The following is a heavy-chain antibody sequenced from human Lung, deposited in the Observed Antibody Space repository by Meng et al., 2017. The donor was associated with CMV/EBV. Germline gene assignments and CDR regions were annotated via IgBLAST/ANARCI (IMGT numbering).Heavy chain of an antibody. J-gene: IGHJ4*02. D-gene: IGHD1-26*01. CDR2: IRNKANSYTT. CDR3: TRAVSYSGRSYFDS. Sequence: GGSLRLSCAASGFSFSDYYMDWVRQAPEKGLEWVGRIRNKANSYTTEYAASVKGRLIISRDDSENSLNLQMNSLKTEDTAVYYCTRAVSYSGRSYFDSWGKGTLVTGAS. CDR1: GFSFSDYY. V-gene: IGHV3-72*01.